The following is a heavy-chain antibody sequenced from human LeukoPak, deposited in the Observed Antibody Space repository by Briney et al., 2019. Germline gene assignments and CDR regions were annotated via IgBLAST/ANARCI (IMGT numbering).Heavy chain of an antibody. D-gene: IGHD2-2*01. J-gene: IGHJ6*02. Sequence: GGSLRLSCAASGFTFSSYSMNWVRQAPGKGLEWVSSISSSSSYIYYADSVKGRFTISRDNAKSSLYLQMNSLRAEDTAVYYCARDNLGYCSSTSCHGYYYYYGMDVWGQGTTVTVSS. V-gene: IGHV3-21*01. CDR3: ARDNLGYCSSTSCHGYYYYYGMDV. CDR2: ISSSSSYI. CDR1: GFTFSSYS.